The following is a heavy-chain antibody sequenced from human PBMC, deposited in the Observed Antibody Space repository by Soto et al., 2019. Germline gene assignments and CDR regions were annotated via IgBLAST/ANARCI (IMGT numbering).Heavy chain of an antibody. CDR1: GFTFSAYA. V-gene: IGHV3-30-3*01. CDR2: ISYDGSNN. D-gene: IGHD6-19*01. J-gene: IGHJ4*02. Sequence: SLRLSCAASGFTFSAYAMHGVRQAPGKGLEWVAVISYDGSNNYYADSVKGRFTISRDNSKNTLYLQMNSLRDEDTAVYYCARTMAVTGPSYFDYWGQGTLVTVSS. CDR3: ARTMAVTGPSYFDY.